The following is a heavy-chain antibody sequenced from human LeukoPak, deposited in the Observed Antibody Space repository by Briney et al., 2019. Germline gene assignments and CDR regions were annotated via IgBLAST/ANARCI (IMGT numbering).Heavy chain of an antibody. CDR3: ARLPGTTVVDSMDV. CDR1: GGTFSSYA. Sequence: ASVKVSCKASGGTFSSYAISWVRQAPGQGLEWMGGIIPIFGTANYAQKFQGRVTITADESTSTAYMELSSLRSEDTAVYYCARLPGTTVVDSMDVWGQGTTVTVSS. CDR2: IIPIFGTA. J-gene: IGHJ6*02. D-gene: IGHD4-11*01. V-gene: IGHV1-69*13.